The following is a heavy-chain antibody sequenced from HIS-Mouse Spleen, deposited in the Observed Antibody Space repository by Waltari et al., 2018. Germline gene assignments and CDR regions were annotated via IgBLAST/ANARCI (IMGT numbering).Heavy chain of an antibody. CDR2: IIPIFGTA. CDR1: GGTFISYA. V-gene: IGHV1-69*01. D-gene: IGHD6-19*01. J-gene: IGHJ4*02. CDR3: ARDTVAGRRYFDY. Sequence: QVQLVQSGAEVKKPGSSVKVSCKASGGTFISYAISWVRQAPGQGLEWRGGIIPIFGTANYAQKFQGRVTITADESTSTAYMELSSLRSEDTAVYYCARDTVAGRRYFDYWGQGTLVTVSS.